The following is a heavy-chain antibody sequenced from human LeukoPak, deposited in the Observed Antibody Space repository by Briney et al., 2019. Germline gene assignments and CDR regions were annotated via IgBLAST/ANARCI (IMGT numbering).Heavy chain of an antibody. CDR2: ISGSGGST. J-gene: IGHJ3*02. CDR3: AKEGDLYCSGGSCYLAAFYI. CDR1: GFTFSSYA. Sequence: GGSLRLSCAASGFTFSSYAMSWVRQAPGKGLEWASAISGSGGSTYYADSVKGRFTISRDNSKNTLYLQMNSLRAEDTAVYYCAKEGDLYCSGGSCYLAAFYIWGQGTMGTVS. V-gene: IGHV3-23*01. D-gene: IGHD2-15*01.